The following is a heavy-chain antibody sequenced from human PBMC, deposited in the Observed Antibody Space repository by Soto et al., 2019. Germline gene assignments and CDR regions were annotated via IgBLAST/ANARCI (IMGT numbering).Heavy chain of an antibody. Sequence: ESLTITFVNSGHRFTRYWIAWVRQMPGKGLEWMGIVYVGDSDTKYSPSFEGQVTISADKSLSSAYLQWTSLRASDTAMYYGARVRSLSGLFRSFEYWGQGTQVIVSS. V-gene: IGHV5-51*01. CDR1: GHRFTRYW. D-gene: IGHD3-10*01. CDR2: VYVGDSDT. CDR3: ARVRSLSGLFRSFEY. J-gene: IGHJ4*02.